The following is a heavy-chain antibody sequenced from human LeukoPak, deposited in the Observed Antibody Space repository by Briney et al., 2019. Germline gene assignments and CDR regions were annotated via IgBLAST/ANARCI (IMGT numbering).Heavy chain of an antibody. CDR1: GRTFSSYA. V-gene: IGHV1-69*05. D-gene: IGHD3-22*01. Sequence: ASVKVSCKASGRTFSSYAISWVRQAPGQGLEWMGGIIPIFGTANYAQKFQGRVTITTDESTSTAYMELSSLRSEDTAVYYCARAGGYYPTNWFDPWGQGTLVTVSS. CDR3: ARAGGYYPTNWFDP. J-gene: IGHJ5*02. CDR2: IIPIFGTA.